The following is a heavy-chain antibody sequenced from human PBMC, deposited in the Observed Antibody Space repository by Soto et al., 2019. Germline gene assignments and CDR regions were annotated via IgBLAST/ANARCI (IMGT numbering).Heavy chain of an antibody. J-gene: IGHJ3*02. CDR1: GGSISSSSYY. V-gene: IGHV4-39*01. Sequence: KTSETLSLTCTVSGGSISSSSYYWGWIRQPPGKGLEWIGSIYYSGSTYYNPSLKSRVTISVDTSKNQFSLKLSSVTAADTAVYYCASWISSHGAFDIWGQGTMVTVSS. CDR3: ASWISSHGAFDI. D-gene: IGHD2-2*03. CDR2: IYYSGST.